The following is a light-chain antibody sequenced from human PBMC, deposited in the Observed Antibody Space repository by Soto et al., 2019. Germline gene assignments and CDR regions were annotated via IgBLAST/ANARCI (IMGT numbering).Light chain of an antibody. V-gene: IGLV2-14*01. CDR1: SSDAGSYNY. J-gene: IGLJ1*01. CDR3: SSYTSSGTL. Sequence: QSALTQPASVSGSPGQSITISCTGTSSDAGSYNYVSWYQQHPGKAPKLMIYEVSNRPSGVSSRFSGSKSGNTASLTISGLQAEDEADYYCSSYTSSGTLFGTGTKLTVL. CDR2: EVS.